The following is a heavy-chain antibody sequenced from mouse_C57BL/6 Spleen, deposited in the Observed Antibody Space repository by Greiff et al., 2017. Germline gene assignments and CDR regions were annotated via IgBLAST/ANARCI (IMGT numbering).Heavy chain of an antibody. V-gene: IGHV1-80*01. CDR3: ARGGRYFDV. J-gene: IGHJ1*03. Sequence: QVHVKQSGAELVKPGASVKISCKASGYAFSSSWMNWVKQRPGKGLEWIGQIYPGDGDTNYNGKFKGKATLTADKSSSTAYMQLSSLTSEDSAVYFCARGGRYFDVWGTGTTVTVSS. CDR1: GYAFSSSW. CDR2: IYPGDGDT.